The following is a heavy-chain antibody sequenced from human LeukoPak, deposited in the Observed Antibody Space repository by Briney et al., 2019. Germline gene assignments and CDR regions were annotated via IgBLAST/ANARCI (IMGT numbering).Heavy chain of an antibody. V-gene: IGHV1-18*01. CDR1: GYTFTSYG. CDR2: ISAYNGNT. D-gene: IGHD2-2*02. Sequence: ASVKVSCKASGYTFTSYGISWVRQAPGQGLEWMGWISAYNGNTNYAQKLQGRVTMTTDTSTSTAYMELRSLRSDDTAVYYCARDIVVVPAAIGGDPDAFDIWGQGTMVTVSS. J-gene: IGHJ3*02. CDR3: ARDIVVVPAAIGGDPDAFDI.